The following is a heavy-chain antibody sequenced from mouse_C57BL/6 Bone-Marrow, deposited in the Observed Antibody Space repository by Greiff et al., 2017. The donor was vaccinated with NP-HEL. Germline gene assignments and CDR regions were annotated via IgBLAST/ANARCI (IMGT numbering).Heavy chain of an antibody. CDR2: IDPETGGT. J-gene: IGHJ3*01. CDR1: GYTFTDYE. CDR3: TRTRDLGLAD. V-gene: IGHV1-15*01. D-gene: IGHD4-1*01. Sequence: QVQLQQSGAELVRPGASVTLSCKASGYTFTDYEMHWVKQTPVHGLEWIGAIDPETGGTAYNQKFKGKAILTADKSSSTAYMQLRSLTSEDSAVYYCTRTRDLGLADWGQGTLVTVSA.